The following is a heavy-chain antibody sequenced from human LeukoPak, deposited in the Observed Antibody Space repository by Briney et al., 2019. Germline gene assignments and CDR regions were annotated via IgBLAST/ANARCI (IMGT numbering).Heavy chain of an antibody. CDR3: ARVPLYWQDPFDF. J-gene: IGHJ4*02. CDR2: VSQTRSGQT. CDR1: GGPFCGYY. Sequence: SDTLSLTRGVYGGPFCGYYWSCMRDPPGKGRVGRGEVSQTRSGQTNYNPYLKGRVTVSVDTSKNQFALELTSVTAADTAMYYCARVPLYWQDPFDFWGQGNLVTVSS. D-gene: IGHD2-15*01. V-gene: IGHV4-34*01.